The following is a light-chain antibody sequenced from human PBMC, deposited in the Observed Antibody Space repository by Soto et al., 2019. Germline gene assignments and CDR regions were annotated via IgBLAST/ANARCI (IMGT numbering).Light chain of an antibody. Sequence: QSVLTQPPSASGTPGQRVIISCSGSNSNIGTYTVNWYQQLPATAPKLLIYTDYQRPSGVPDRFSGSRSGTSASLAISWLQSEDEADYYCASWDDSLSGGVFGGGTKLTVL. J-gene: IGLJ3*02. V-gene: IGLV1-44*01. CDR1: NSNIGTYT. CDR2: TDY. CDR3: ASWDDSLSGGV.